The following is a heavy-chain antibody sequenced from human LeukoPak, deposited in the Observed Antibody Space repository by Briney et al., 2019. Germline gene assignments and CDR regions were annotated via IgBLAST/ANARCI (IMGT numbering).Heavy chain of an antibody. D-gene: IGHD3-10*01. V-gene: IGHV3-21*01. CDR1: GFTFSSYN. Sequence: KPGGSLRLSCAASGFTFSSYNMDWVRQAPGKGLEWVSFIDSSSRYIYQADSVKGRFTISRENAKNSLYLQMNSLRAGDTAVYYCARARGTGYFDYWGQGNLVTVSS. CDR2: IDSSSRYI. J-gene: IGHJ4*02. CDR3: ARARGTGYFDY.